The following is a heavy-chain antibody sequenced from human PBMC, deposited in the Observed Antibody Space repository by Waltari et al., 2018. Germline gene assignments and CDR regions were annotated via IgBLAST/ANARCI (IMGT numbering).Heavy chain of an antibody. CDR1: GGSFSGYY. V-gene: IGHV4-34*01. CDR2: INHSGST. J-gene: IGHJ4*02. D-gene: IGHD5-12*01. Sequence: QVQLQQWGAGLLKPSETLSLTCAVYGGSFSGYYWSWIRQPQGKGLEWIGEINHSGSTNYNPSLKSRVTISVDTSKNQFSLKLSSVTAADTAVYYCAREAGRGYSGYGNLDYWGQGTLVTVSS. CDR3: AREAGRGYSGYGNLDY.